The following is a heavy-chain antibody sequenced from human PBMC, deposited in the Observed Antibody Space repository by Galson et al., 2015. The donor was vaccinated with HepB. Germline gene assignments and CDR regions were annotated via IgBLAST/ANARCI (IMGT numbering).Heavy chain of an antibody. V-gene: IGHV4-31*03. CDR2: IHYSGRT. CDR3: VRGDEAAAMDV. CDR1: GGPISSGAYY. J-gene: IGHJ6*03. Sequence: TLSLTCTVSGGPISSGAYYWSWIRQHAGKGLAWIGYIHYSGRTYYSPSLKSRVTMSVDTSKSQFALKLNSVTAADTAVYYCVRGDEAAAMDVWGKGTTVTVSS. D-gene: IGHD6-13*01.